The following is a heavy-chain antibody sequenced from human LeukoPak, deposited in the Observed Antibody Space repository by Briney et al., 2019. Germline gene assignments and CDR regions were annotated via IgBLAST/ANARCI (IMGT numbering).Heavy chain of an antibody. D-gene: IGHD3-10*01. V-gene: IGHV3-33*08. CDR3: ARKRDGSGTYFNNYFYYYYMDV. CDR2: IWSTGTKK. CDR1: GFTFSSYA. Sequence: GGSLRLSCAASGFTFSSYAMSWVRQAPGKGLEWVAVIWSTGTKKDYADSVKGRFTISRDNTKNTLYLQMNSLRAEDTAVYYCARKRDGSGTYFNNYFYYYYMDVWGKGTTVTVTS. J-gene: IGHJ6*03.